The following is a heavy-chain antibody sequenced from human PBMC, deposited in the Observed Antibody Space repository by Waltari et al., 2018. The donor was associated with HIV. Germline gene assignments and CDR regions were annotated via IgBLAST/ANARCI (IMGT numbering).Heavy chain of an antibody. CDR3: TRQSTGSGYYYEVDV. V-gene: IGHV4-61*02. CDR1: GGSIHSATYY. D-gene: IGHD3-22*01. J-gene: IGHJ6*02. Sequence: QVQLQESGPGLVKPSQTLSLTCPVSGGSIHSATYYWNWIRQPAGKGLEWIGRLYVGGSTKYTPSLNSRVTISADTSKNQFSLRLTSVNASDTAIYYCTRQSTGSGYYYEVDVWGQGTTVTVS. CDR2: LYVGGST.